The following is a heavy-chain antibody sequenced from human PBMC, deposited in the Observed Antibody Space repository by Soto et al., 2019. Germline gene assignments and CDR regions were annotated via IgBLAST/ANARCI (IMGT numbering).Heavy chain of an antibody. D-gene: IGHD6-13*01. V-gene: IGHV1-2*04. Sequence: ASVKVSCKASGYNFTGYYMHWVRQAPGQGLEWMGWINPNSGGTNYAQKFQGWVTMTRDTSISTAYMELGRLRSDDTAVYYCARETIWHMEAEAGTRDAFDIWGQGTMVTVSS. CDR3: ARETIWHMEAEAGTRDAFDI. CDR2: INPNSGGT. J-gene: IGHJ3*02. CDR1: GYNFTGYY.